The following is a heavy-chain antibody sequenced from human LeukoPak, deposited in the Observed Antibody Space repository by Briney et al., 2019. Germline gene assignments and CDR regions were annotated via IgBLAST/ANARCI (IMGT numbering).Heavy chain of an antibody. Sequence: SDTLSLTCAVYGEPFRGYYWTWLRQPRGKGLEWIGYIYYSGDINYNPSLKSRVSISVDTSKNQFSLKLTSVTAADTAVYYCARGLGSGIFDYWGQGTLVTVSS. D-gene: IGHD3-10*01. J-gene: IGHJ4*02. V-gene: IGHV4-59*07. CDR3: ARGLGSGIFDY. CDR2: IYYSGDI. CDR1: GEPFRGYY.